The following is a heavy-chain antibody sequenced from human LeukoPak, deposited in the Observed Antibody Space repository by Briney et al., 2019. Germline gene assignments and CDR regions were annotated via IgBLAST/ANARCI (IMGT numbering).Heavy chain of an antibody. CDR3: ARQFATASADTRGYFDF. V-gene: IGHV4-39*01. CDR2: ITYDGSA. J-gene: IGHJ4*02. Sequence: SETLSLTCSVSGASISSSNDYWGWIRQAPGKGLEWIGSITYDGSAHYNPSPMSRATILVDTSKNQFSLKLSSVTAADAAMYYCARQFATASADTRGYFDFWGQGTVVTVSS. D-gene: IGHD2-2*01. CDR1: GASISSSNDY.